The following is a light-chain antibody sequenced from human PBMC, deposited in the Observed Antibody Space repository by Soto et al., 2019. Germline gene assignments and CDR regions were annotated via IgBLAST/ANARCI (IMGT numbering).Light chain of an antibody. J-gene: IGKJ4*01. CDR2: WAS. V-gene: IGKV4-1*01. CDR1: QSVLYSSNNKSY. Sequence: DIVMTQSPDSLAVSLGERASINYKSSQSVLYSSNNKSYLAWYQQKPGQPPKLLIYWASTRESGVPDRFSGSGSGTDFTLTISSLQAEDVAVYYCQQYYSTITFGGGTKVEI. CDR3: QQYYSTIT.